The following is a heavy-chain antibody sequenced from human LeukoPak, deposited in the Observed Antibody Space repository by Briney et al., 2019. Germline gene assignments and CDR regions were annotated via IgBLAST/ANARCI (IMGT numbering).Heavy chain of an antibody. CDR1: GFTFSGSA. CDR2: IRSKANSYAT. V-gene: IGHV3-73*01. CDR3: TSRGYSSGWSDPFDY. D-gene: IGHD6-19*01. J-gene: IGHJ4*02. Sequence: PGGSLRLSCAASGFTFSGSAMHWVRQASGKGLEWVDRIRSKANSYATAYAASVKGRFTISRDDSMNTAYLQMNSLKTEDTAVYYCTSRGYSSGWSDPFDYWGQGTLVTVSS.